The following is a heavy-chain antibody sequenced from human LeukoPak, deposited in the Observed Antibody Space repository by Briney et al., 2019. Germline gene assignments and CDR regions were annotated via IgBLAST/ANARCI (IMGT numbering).Heavy chain of an antibody. CDR2: ISAYNGNT. Sequence: ASVKVSCKASGGTFSSYAISWVRQAPGQGLEWMGWISAYNGNTNYAQKLQGRVTMTTDTSTSTAYMELRSLRSDDTAVYYCAREDTAMVTPFDYWGQGTLVTVSS. CDR1: GGTFSSYA. D-gene: IGHD5-18*01. J-gene: IGHJ4*02. V-gene: IGHV1-18*01. CDR3: AREDTAMVTPFDY.